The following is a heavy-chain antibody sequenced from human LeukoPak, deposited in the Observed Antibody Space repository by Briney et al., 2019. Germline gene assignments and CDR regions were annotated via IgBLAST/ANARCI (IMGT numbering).Heavy chain of an antibody. D-gene: IGHD3-22*01. V-gene: IGHV3-33*01. CDR2: IWYDGSNK. J-gene: IGHJ4*02. CDR1: GFTFSSYG. Sequence: PGRSLRLSCAASGFTFSSYGMHWVRHAPGKGLEWVVVIWYDGSNKYYADSVKGRFTISRDNSKNTLYLQMNSLRAEGTAVYYCARDITDDSSGYYDYWGQGTLVTVSS. CDR3: ARDITDDSSGYYDY.